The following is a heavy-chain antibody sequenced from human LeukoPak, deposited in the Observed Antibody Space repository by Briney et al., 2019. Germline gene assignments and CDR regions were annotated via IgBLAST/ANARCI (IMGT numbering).Heavy chain of an antibody. CDR3: AKRGVVIRVILVGFHKEAYYFDS. CDR2: IGGSGASN. Sequence: GGSLRLSCAASGITLSNYGMSWVRQAPGKGLEWVAGIGGSGASNNYAASVTGRFTSSRDNSKNTLYLQMNSLRVEDTAVYFCAKRGVVIRVILVGFHKEAYYFDSWGQGALVTVSS. J-gene: IGHJ4*02. CDR1: GITLSNYG. D-gene: IGHD3-22*01. V-gene: IGHV3-23*01.